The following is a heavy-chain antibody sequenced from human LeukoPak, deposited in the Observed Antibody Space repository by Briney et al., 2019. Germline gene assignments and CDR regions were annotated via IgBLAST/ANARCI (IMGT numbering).Heavy chain of an antibody. CDR3: AKDRIPDAVAGTGAFDY. Sequence: GGSLRLSCAASGFTFNNYGMHWVRQAPGKGLQWVSGISWNGGSLGYADSVKGRFTISRDNAKNSLYLQMDSLRAEDTALYFCAKDRIPDAVAGTGAFDYWGLGALVTVSS. V-gene: IGHV3-9*01. J-gene: IGHJ4*02. CDR2: ISWNGGSL. D-gene: IGHD6-19*01. CDR1: GFTFNNYG.